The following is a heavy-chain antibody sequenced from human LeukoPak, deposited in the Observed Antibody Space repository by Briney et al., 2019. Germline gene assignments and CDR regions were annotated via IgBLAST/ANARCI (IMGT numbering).Heavy chain of an antibody. Sequence: GGSLRLSCAASGFTFSSYAMNWVRQAPGKGLEWISYINGRGSTINYADSVKGRFTISRDNAKNSLYLQMYSLRVEDTAVYYCVGSANLADWGQGTLVTVSS. CDR2: INGRGSTI. D-gene: IGHD4/OR15-4a*01. CDR3: VGSANLAD. CDR1: GFTFSSYA. J-gene: IGHJ4*02. V-gene: IGHV3-48*03.